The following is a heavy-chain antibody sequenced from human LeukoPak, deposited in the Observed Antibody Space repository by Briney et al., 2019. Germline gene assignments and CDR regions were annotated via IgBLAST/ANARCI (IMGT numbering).Heavy chain of an antibody. CDR2: IYYSGST. D-gene: IGHD3-22*01. Sequence: SETLSLTCTVSGYSISSGYHWGWIRQPPGKGLEWIGSIYYSGSTYYNPSLKSRVTISVDTSKNQFSLKLSSVTAADTAVYYCARGNYYDSSGFDAFDIWGQGTMVTVSS. CDR1: GYSISSGYH. V-gene: IGHV4-38-2*02. J-gene: IGHJ3*02. CDR3: ARGNYYDSSGFDAFDI.